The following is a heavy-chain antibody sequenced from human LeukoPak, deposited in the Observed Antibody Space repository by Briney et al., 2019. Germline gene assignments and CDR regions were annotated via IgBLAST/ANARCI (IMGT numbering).Heavy chain of an antibody. CDR2: IIPIFGTA. Sequence: SVKVSCKASGGTFSSYAISWVRQAPGQGLEWMGGIIPIFGTANYAQKFQGRVTITADESTSTAYMELSSLRSEDTAVYYCAGSYYYDSSGYSLKFPHRSYYFDYWGQGTLVTVSS. V-gene: IGHV1-69*13. D-gene: IGHD3-22*01. CDR3: AGSYYYDSSGYSLKFPHRSYYFDY. J-gene: IGHJ4*02. CDR1: GGTFSSYA.